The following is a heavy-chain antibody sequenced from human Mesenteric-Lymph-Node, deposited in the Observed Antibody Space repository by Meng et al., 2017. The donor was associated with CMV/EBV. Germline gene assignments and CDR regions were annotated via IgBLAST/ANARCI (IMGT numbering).Heavy chain of an antibody. CDR2: IYHSGTT. CDR3: TRVQSGSYWGFDP. V-gene: IGHV4-38-2*02. CDR1: GYSISSGYY. J-gene: IGHJ5*02. D-gene: IGHD1-26*01. Sequence: GSLRLSCTVSGYSISSGYYWGWTRQPPGKGLEWIGSIYHSGTTFYNPSLKSRVTISVDTSKNQFSLKLSSVTAADTAVYYCTRVQSGSYWGFDPWGQGTLVTVSS.